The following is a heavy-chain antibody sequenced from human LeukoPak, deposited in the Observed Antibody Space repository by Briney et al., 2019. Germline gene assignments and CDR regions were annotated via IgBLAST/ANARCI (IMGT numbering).Heavy chain of an antibody. CDR2: INGDGSTT. D-gene: IGHD6-19*01. CDR3: ARALYNTGWYPDYFDS. Sequence: GGSLRLSCVASGFTFTNYWMHWVRQAPGKGLVWVSRINGDGSTTNYADSVKGRFTISRDNAKNSLYLQMSSLRTEDTAIYYCARALYNTGWYPDYFDSWGQGTLVTVSS. CDR1: GFTFTNYW. V-gene: IGHV3-74*01. J-gene: IGHJ4*02.